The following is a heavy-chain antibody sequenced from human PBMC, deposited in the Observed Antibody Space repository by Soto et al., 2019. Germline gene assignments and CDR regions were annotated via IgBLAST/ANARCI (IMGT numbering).Heavy chain of an antibody. J-gene: IGHJ6*02. CDR1: GGSISSSSYY. D-gene: IGHD3-10*01. V-gene: IGHV4-39*01. Sequence: SETLSLTCTVSGGSISSSSYYWGWIRQPPGKGLEWIGSIYYSGSTYYNPSLKSRVTISVDTSKNQFSLKLSSVTAADTAVYYCARRLVRGVINEYYYYYYGMDVWGQGTTVTISS. CDR3: ARRLVRGVINEYYYYYYGMDV. CDR2: IYYSGST.